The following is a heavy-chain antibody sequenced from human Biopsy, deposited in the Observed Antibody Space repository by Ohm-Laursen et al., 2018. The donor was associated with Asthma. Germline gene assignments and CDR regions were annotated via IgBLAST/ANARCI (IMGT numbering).Heavy chain of an antibody. Sequence: SDTLSLTCSVSGGSISSGVHYWNWIRQPPGKGLEWIGEIDQSGYTNYNPSLKSRVTISADTSKNQFHLNLSSVTAADTAVYFCARAAITGIRGWFDPWGQGTQVTVSS. CDR2: IDQSGYT. J-gene: IGHJ5*02. CDR1: GGSISSGVHY. CDR3: ARAAITGIRGWFDP. D-gene: IGHD1-20*01. V-gene: IGHV4-39*06.